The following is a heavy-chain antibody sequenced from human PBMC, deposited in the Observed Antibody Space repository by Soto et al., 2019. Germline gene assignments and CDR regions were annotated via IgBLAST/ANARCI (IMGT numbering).Heavy chain of an antibody. Sequence: QVQLVQSGAEVKKPGSSVKVSCKASGGTFSSYAISWVRQAPGQGLEWMGGIIPIFGTANYAQKFQGRVTITADKSTSTAYMELSSLRSEDTAVYYCARDGGCSSTSCYYSYYGMDVWGQGTTVTGSS. D-gene: IGHD2-2*01. CDR2: IIPIFGTA. J-gene: IGHJ6*02. CDR1: GGTFSSYA. V-gene: IGHV1-69*06. CDR3: ARDGGCSSTSCYYSYYGMDV.